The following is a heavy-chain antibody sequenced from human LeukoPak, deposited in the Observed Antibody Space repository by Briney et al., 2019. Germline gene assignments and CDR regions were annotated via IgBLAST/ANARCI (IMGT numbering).Heavy chain of an antibody. CDR2: INLNSGGT. V-gene: IGHV1-2*02. J-gene: IGHJ4*02. D-gene: IGHD3-9*01. CDR3: ASDYYDILTGDLNN. Sequence: ASVNVSCKGSGYTFTGYYMHWVRQAPAQGLEWMGWINLNSGGTNYAQKFQGRVTMTRDTSISTAYIELSRLRSDDTAVYYCASDYYDILTGDLNNWGQGTLVTVSS. CDR1: GYTFTGYY.